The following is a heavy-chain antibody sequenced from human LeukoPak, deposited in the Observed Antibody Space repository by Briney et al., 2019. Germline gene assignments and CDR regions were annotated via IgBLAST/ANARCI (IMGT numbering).Heavy chain of an antibody. CDR3: AKDAPVNIVVVPAANS. CDR1: GFAFSSYA. D-gene: IGHD2-2*01. CDR2: ISGSGGST. Sequence: PGGSLRLSCAASGFAFSSYAMSWVRQAPGKGLEWASAISGSGGSTYYADSVKGRFTISRDNSKNTLYLQMNSLRAEDTAVYYCAKDAPVNIVVVPAANSWGQGTLVTVSS. V-gene: IGHV3-23*01. J-gene: IGHJ4*02.